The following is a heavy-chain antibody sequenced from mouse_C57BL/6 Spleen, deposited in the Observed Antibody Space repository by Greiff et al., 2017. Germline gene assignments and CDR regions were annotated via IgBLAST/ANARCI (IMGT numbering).Heavy chain of an antibody. V-gene: IGHV1-62-2*01. Sequence: QVQLQQSGAELVKPGASVKLSCKASGYTFTEYTIHWVKQRSGQGLEWIGWFYPGSGSPKYNEKFKDKATLTADKSSSTAYMELSRLTSEDSTFYFSARHEGERVRLRFFAYWGQGTLVTVSA. CDR2: FYPGSGSP. CDR1: GYTFTEYT. J-gene: IGHJ3*01. CDR3: ARHEGERVRLRFFAY. D-gene: IGHD3-2*02.